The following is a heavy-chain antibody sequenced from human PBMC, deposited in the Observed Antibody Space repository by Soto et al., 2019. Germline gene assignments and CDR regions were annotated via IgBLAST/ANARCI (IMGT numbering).Heavy chain of an antibody. Sequence: PSETLSLTCTVSGGSISSSSYYWGWIRQPPGKGLEWIGSIYYSGSTYYNPSLKSRVTISVDTSKNQFSLKLSSVTAADTAVYYCARKAVAGRNYYYYGMDVWGQGTTVTVSS. V-gene: IGHV4-39*01. CDR1: GGSISSSSYY. J-gene: IGHJ6*02. CDR2: IYYSGST. CDR3: ARKAVAGRNYYYYGMDV. D-gene: IGHD6-19*01.